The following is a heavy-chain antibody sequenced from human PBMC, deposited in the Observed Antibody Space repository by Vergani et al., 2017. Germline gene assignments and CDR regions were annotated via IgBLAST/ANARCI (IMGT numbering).Heavy chain of an antibody. CDR3: ATKSCGTPSCQIVYFRE. J-gene: IGHJ1*01. D-gene: IGHD2-15*01. CDR1: GFTSSYYG. CDR2: ISYDGTQK. V-gene: IGHV3-30*03. Sequence: QVHLVESGGGVVQPGRSLRLSCVVSGFTSSYYGLHWVRQAPGKGLEWVAVISYDGTQKYYADSVKGRFTISRDNSKSTLYLQMNSLRTEDTAVYYCATKSCGTPSCQIVYFREWGQGTLVTVSS.